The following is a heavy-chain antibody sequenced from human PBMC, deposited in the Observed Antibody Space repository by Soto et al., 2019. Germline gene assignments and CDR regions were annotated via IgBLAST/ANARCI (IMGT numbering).Heavy chain of an antibody. V-gene: IGHV1-3*01. CDR2: INAGNGNT. D-gene: IGHD3-10*01. Sequence: ASVKVSCKASGYTFTSYAMHWVRQAPGQRLEWMGWINAGNGNTKYSQMFQGRITMTRDTSTSTVYMDLSSLRSEDTAVYYCARAALTMVRGVIISYYGMDVWGQGTTVTVSS. J-gene: IGHJ6*02. CDR3: ARAALTMVRGVIISYYGMDV. CDR1: GYTFTSYA.